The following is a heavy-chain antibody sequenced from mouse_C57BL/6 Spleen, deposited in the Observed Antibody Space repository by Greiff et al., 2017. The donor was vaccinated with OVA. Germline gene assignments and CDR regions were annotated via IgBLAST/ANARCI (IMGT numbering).Heavy chain of an antibody. CDR3: ARSDYYGSRYFDY. V-gene: IGHV1-61*01. D-gene: IGHD1-1*01. J-gene: IGHJ2*01. CDR2: IYPSDSET. Sequence: QVQLQQAGAELVRPGSSVKLSCKASGYTFTSYWMDWVKQRPGQGLEWIGNIYPSDSETHYNQKFKDKATLTVDKSSSTAYMQLSSLTSEDSAVYYCARSDYYGSRYFDYWGQGTTLTVSS. CDR1: GYTFTSYW.